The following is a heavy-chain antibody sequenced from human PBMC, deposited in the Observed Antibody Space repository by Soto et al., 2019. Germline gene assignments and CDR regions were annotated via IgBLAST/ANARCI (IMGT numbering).Heavy chain of an antibody. Sequence: QLTLNESGPTQVKPRQTLTLTCTFSGFSLTTSGVGLGWIRQSPGKAPEWLALIYWDDDKRYSPSLKSRLTITKDTSKNQVVLTMADLDPADTATYYCAHRVLRTVFGLVTTTAIYFDFWGQGTPVAVSS. D-gene: IGHD3-3*01. CDR2: IYWDDDK. V-gene: IGHV2-5*02. CDR1: GFSLTTSGVG. CDR3: AHRVLRTVFGLVTTTAIYFDF. J-gene: IGHJ4*02.